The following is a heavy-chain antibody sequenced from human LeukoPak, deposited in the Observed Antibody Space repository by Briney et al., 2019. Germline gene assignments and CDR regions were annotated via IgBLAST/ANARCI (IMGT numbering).Heavy chain of an antibody. CDR3: ARDGLYYYGSFDY. Sequence: SETLSLTCPVSGGSLSSYYWSWLRQPAGKGLEWIGRIYTSGSTNYNPSLKSRVTMSVDTSKNQFSLKLSSVTAADTAVYYCARDGLYYYGSFDYWGRGPLVTVPS. D-gene: IGHD3-10*01. CDR2: IYTSGST. V-gene: IGHV4-4*07. J-gene: IGHJ4*02. CDR1: GGSLSSYY.